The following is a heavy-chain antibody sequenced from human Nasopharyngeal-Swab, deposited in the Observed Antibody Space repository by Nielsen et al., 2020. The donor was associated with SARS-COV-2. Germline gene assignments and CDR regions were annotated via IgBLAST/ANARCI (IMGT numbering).Heavy chain of an antibody. Sequence: ASVKVSCKASGYIFTSYGISWVRQAPGQGLEWMGRINPNSGGTNYAQKFQGRVTMTRDTSISTAYMELSRLRSDDTAVYYCARQSGSYEDYWGQGTLVTVSS. D-gene: IGHD1-26*01. CDR2: INPNSGGT. CDR1: GYIFTSYG. V-gene: IGHV1-2*06. CDR3: ARQSGSYEDY. J-gene: IGHJ4*02.